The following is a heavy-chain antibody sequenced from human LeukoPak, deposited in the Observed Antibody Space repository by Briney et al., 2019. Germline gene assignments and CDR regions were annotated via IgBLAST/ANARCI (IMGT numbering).Heavy chain of an antibody. CDR2: ISSSGTAT. D-gene: IGHD3-10*01. Sequence: GGSLRLSCAASGFTLSHYYMGWIRQAPGKGLEWISYISSSGTATFIPDSVKGRFTISMDNAKNSLYLQMNSLRAEDTAVYYCVRESGRSPDYWGQGTLVTVSS. CDR1: GFTLSHYY. V-gene: IGHV3-11*04. CDR3: VRESGRSPDY. J-gene: IGHJ4*02.